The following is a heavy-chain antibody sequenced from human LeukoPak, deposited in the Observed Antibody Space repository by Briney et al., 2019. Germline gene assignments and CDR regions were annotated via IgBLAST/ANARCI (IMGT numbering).Heavy chain of an antibody. CDR1: SGSISNGGYS. V-gene: IGHV4-30-2*01. J-gene: IGHJ4*02. D-gene: IGHD6-13*01. Sequence: SETLSLTCAVSSGSISNGGYSWSWIRQPPGKGLEWIGYIYDRGSTYHNPSLRSRLTMSVDRSKNQFSLNLSSVTAADTAVYYCASYRSSQYFDFWGQGTLVTASS. CDR3: ASYRSSQYFDF. CDR2: IYDRGST.